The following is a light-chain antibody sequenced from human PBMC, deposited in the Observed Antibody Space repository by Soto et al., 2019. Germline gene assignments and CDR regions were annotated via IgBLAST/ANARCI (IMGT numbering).Light chain of an antibody. Sequence: QSALTQPASVSGSPGQSITISCSGTSSDVGSYDHVAWYQQHPGKAPKLMIYEVSNRPSGVSNRFSGSKSGNTASLTISGLQAEDEADYYCSSYTSSSTRVFGTGTKLTVL. J-gene: IGLJ1*01. CDR1: SSDVGSYDH. V-gene: IGLV2-14*01. CDR2: EVS. CDR3: SSYTSSSTRV.